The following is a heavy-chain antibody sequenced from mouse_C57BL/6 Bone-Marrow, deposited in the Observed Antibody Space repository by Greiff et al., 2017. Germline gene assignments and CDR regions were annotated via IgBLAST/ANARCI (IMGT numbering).Heavy chain of an antibody. V-gene: IGHV14-4*01. D-gene: IGHD2-4*01. CDR3: TTWGDYDGFYYAMDY. J-gene: IGHJ4*01. CDR1: GFNIKDDY. Sequence: EVQLQQSGAELVRPGASVKLSCTASGFNIKDDYMHWVKQRPEQGLEWIGWIDPENGDTEYASKFQGKATITADTSSNTAYLQLSSLTSEDTAVYYCTTWGDYDGFYYAMDYWGQGTSVTVSS. CDR2: IDPENGDT.